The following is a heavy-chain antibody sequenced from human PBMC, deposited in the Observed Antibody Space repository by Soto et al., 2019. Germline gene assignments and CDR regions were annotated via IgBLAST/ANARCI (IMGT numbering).Heavy chain of an antibody. V-gene: IGHV4-39*01. J-gene: IGHJ6*02. D-gene: IGHD6-13*01. CDR3: ARLQLVHKSSTLDYYYGMDV. CDR1: GGSISSSSYY. Sequence: SETLSLACPVSGGSISSSSYYWGWIRQPPGKGLEWIGSIYYSGSTYYNPSLKSRVTISVDTSKNQFSLKLSSVTAADTAVYYCARLQLVHKSSTLDYYYGMDVWGQGTTVTVSS. CDR2: IYYSGST.